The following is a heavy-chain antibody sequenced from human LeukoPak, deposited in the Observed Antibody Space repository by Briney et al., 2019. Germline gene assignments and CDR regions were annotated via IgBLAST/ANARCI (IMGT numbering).Heavy chain of an antibody. J-gene: IGHJ4*02. CDR2: IYYSGST. D-gene: IGHD2-15*01. CDR3: AAGYCSGGSCYSDSLDY. Sequence: SETLSLTCTVSGGSISSSSYCWGWIRQPPGKGLEWIGSIYYSGSTYYNPSLKNRVTISVDTSKNQFSLKLSSVTAADTAVYYCAAGYCSGGSCYSDSLDYWGQGTLVTVSS. CDR1: GGSISSSSYC. V-gene: IGHV4-39*01.